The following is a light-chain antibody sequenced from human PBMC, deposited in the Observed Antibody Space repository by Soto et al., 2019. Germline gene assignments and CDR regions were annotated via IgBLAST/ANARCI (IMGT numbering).Light chain of an antibody. CDR3: GTWDSSLSAHYV. Sequence: QYARPQPPSVSAAPGQKVTISCSGSSSNIGNNYVSWYQQLPGAAPKLLIYENNKRPSGIPDRFSGYKSGTSATLGITGLQTGYEADYYCGTWDSSLSAHYVFGTGTKVTVL. CDR1: SSNIGNNY. CDR2: ENN. J-gene: IGLJ1*01. V-gene: IGLV1-51*02.